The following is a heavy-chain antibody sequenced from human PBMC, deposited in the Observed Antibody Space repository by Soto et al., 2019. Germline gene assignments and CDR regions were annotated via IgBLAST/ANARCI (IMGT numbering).Heavy chain of an antibody. CDR3: AREGSRWYGY. CDR2: TYYRAKWSN. V-gene: IGHV6-1*01. D-gene: IGHD6-13*01. CDR1: GDRVSSNSAA. J-gene: IGHJ1*01. Sequence: SQTLSLTCAISGDRVSSNSAAWNWISQYPSSGLEWLGNTYYRAKWSNDYAVSLKSRITINPDTFKNQFSLQLNSVTPEDTAVYYCAREGSRWYGYWGQGTLVIVSS.